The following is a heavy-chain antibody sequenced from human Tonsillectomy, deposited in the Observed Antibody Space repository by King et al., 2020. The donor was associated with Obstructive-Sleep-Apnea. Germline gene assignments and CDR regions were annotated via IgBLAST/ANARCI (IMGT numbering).Heavy chain of an antibody. CDR2: IRNKARSYTT. J-gene: IGHJ4*02. V-gene: IGHV3-72*01. CDR3: VRVWRGYYFDS. CDR1: GFTFSDYH. Sequence: VQLVESGGGLVQPGGSLRLSCEASGFTFSDYHMDWARQTPGKGREGVGRIRNKARSYTTEYAASVKGRFIISRDDSQNSLYLQLNSLKIEDTAVYYCVRVWRGYYFDSWGQGTLVTVSS. D-gene: IGHD6-13*01.